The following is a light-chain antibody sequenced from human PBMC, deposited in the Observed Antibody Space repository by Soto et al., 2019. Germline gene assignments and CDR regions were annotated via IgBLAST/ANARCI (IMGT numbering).Light chain of an antibody. CDR2: DAS. CDR3: QQCYISPAG. Sequence: EIQMTNSASTLSASVGDRVTITCLASHSISSWLAWYQQKPGKAPKLLIYDASSLESGVPSRFSGSGSGTDFTFTISSLQPEDIATYYCQQCYISPAGFGGGTKVDI. CDR1: HSISSW. J-gene: IGKJ4*01. V-gene: IGKV1-5*01.